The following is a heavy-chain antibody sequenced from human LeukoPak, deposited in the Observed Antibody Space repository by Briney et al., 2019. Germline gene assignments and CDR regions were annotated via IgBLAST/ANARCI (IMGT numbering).Heavy chain of an antibody. CDR1: GFTFSSYW. CDR3: ARMEVRGVIRNLDY. J-gene: IGHJ4*02. V-gene: IGHV3-74*01. CDR2: INSDGTST. D-gene: IGHD3-10*01. Sequence: GGSLRLSCAASGFTFSSYWMHWVRQTPGKGLVWVSRINSDGTSTSYADSVKGRFNISRDNTKNTLYLQMNSLRAEDTAVYYCARMEVRGVIRNLDYWGQGTLVTVSS.